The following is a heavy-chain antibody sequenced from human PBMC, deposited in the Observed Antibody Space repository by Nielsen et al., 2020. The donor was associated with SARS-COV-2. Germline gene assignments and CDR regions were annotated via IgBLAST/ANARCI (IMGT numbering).Heavy chain of an antibody. J-gene: IGHJ6*02. CDR3: ARGVRWLQLGSYYYGMDV. V-gene: IGHV4-59*13. CDR2: IYYSGST. D-gene: IGHD5-24*01. CDR1: GGSISSYY. Sequence: SETLSLTCTVSGGSISSYYWSWIRQPPGKGLEWIGYIYYSGSTNYNPSLKSRVTISVDTSKNQFSLKLSSVTAADTAVYYCARGVRWLQLGSYYYGMDVWGQGTTVTVSS.